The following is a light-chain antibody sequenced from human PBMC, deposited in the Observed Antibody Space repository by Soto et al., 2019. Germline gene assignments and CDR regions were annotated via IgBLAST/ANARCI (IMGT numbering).Light chain of an antibody. J-gene: IGLJ1*01. CDR1: SSDIGAGYD. CDR2: GNS. Sequence: QSALTQPPSVSGAPGQSVIIFCTGSSSDIGAGYDVHWYQHLPGRAPKLLIYGNSHRPSGVPDRFSGSKSATSASLAITRLPAEDGADYFSQSYDSSMSIYVFATGTKGTVL. V-gene: IGLV1-40*01. CDR3: QSYDSSMSIYV.